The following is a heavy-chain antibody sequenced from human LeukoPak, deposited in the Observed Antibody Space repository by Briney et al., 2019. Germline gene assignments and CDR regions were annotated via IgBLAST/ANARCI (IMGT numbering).Heavy chain of an antibody. D-gene: IGHD3-3*01. J-gene: IGHJ5*02. CDR1: GFIFNNYA. CDR3: ARHDWFDP. Sequence: GGSLRLSCVASGFIFNNYAMSWVRQAPGKGLEWVSSISSSSSYIYYADSVKGRFTISRDNARNSLYLQMNSLRAEDTAVYYCARHDWFDPWGQGTLVTVSS. CDR2: ISSSSSYI. V-gene: IGHV3-21*01.